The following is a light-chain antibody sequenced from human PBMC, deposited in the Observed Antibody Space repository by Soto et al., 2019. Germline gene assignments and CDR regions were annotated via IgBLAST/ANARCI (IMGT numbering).Light chain of an antibody. J-gene: IGLJ7*01. CDR3: TSFTSSSTYV. V-gene: IGLV2-14*01. CDR1: SSDVGGYKY. CDR2: EVS. Sequence: QSVLTQPASVSGSPGQSITISCTGTSSDVGGYKYVSWYQQHPGKAPKLMIYEVSNRPSGVSHRFSGSKSGNTASLTISRLQTEDEADYYCTSFTSSSTYVFGSGTQLTV.